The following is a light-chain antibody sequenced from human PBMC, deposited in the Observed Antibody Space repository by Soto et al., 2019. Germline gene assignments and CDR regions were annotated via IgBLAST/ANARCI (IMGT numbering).Light chain of an antibody. J-gene: IGKJ3*01. CDR2: DAS. CDR3: QQFDDYPFT. CDR1: QGIRSA. Sequence: AIQLTQSPSSLSASVGNSVTITCRAGQGIRSALAWYQQTPGRAPKLLIYDASTLESGVPSSFSGSRSGTVFTLTVSSLQPEDFATYYCQQFDDYPFTFGPGTKVDIK. V-gene: IGKV1D-13*01.